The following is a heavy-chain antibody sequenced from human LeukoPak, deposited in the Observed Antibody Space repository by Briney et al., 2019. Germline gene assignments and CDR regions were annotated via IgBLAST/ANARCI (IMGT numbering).Heavy chain of an antibody. Sequence: GGSLRLSCLASGFTFSNSWMTWVRQAPGRGLEWVANIKQDGSEKYYVDSVKGRFTISRDNAKNSLYLQMNSLRAEDTAVYYCARDQITSSGKKVPFDDWGQGTLVTVSS. CDR1: GFTFSNSW. J-gene: IGHJ4*02. CDR2: IKQDGSEK. CDR3: ARDQITSSGKKVPFDD. V-gene: IGHV3-7*01. D-gene: IGHD1-26*01.